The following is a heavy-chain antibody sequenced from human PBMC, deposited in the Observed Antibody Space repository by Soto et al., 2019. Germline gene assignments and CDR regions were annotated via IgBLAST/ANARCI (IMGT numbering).Heavy chain of an antibody. CDR2: INHSGST. CDR3: ARVDHSSSRFGLSY. CDR1: GGSFSGYD. V-gene: IGHV4-34*01. J-gene: IGHJ4*02. D-gene: IGHD6-13*01. Sequence: SSETLSLTCAVYGGSFSGYDWSWIRQPPGKGLEWIGEINHSGSTNYNPSLKSRVTISVDTSKNQFSLRLSSVTAADTAVYYCARVDHSSSRFGLSYWGQGTLVTVSS.